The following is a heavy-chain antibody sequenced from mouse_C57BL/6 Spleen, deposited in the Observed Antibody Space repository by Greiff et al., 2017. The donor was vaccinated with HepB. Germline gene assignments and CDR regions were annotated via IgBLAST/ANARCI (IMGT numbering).Heavy chain of an antibody. CDR2: ISSGGSYT. CDR3: ASYYGSSYDYAMDY. J-gene: IGHJ4*01. CDR1: GFTFSSYG. Sequence: DVKLVESGGDLVKPGGSLKLSCAASGFTFSSYGMSWVRQTPYKRLEWVATISSGGSYTYYPDSVKGRFTLSRDNAKNTLYLQMSSLKSEDTAMYYCASYYGSSYDYAMDYWGQGTSVTVSS. D-gene: IGHD1-1*01. V-gene: IGHV5-6*02.